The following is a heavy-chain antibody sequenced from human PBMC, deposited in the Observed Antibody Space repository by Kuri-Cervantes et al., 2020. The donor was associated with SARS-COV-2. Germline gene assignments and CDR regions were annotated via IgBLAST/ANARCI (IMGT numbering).Heavy chain of an antibody. CDR2: ISGSGGTI. CDR1: GFTFSSYA. CDR3: AIGDSSSPHDAFDI. J-gene: IGHJ3*02. D-gene: IGHD6-6*01. Sequence: GGSLRLSCAASGFTFSSYAMSWVRQAPGKGLEWVSAISGSGGTIYYADSVKGRFTISRDNAKNSLYLQMNSLRAEDTAVYYCAIGDSSSPHDAFDIWGQGTMVTVSS. V-gene: IGHV3-23*01.